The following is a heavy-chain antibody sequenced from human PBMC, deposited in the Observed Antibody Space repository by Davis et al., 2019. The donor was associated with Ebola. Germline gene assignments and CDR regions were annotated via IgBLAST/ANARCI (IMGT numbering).Heavy chain of an antibody. Sequence: GESLKISCAASGFTFSSYSMNWVRQAPGKGLEWVSSISSSGNYIYQTDSLKGRFIISRDNAKNSLYLQMNSLRAEDTAVYYCAPKWLRSDYYYYGMDVWGKGTTVTVSS. D-gene: IGHD5-12*01. CDR2: ISSSGNYI. J-gene: IGHJ6*04. V-gene: IGHV3-21*01. CDR3: APKWLRSDYYYYGMDV. CDR1: GFTFSSYS.